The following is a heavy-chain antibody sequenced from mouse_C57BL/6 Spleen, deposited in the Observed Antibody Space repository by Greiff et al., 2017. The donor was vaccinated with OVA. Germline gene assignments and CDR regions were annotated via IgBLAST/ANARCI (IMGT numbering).Heavy chain of an antibody. D-gene: IGHD2-1*01. CDR3: ARLRYGNYYFDY. Sequence: QVQLQQPGAELVMPGASVKLSCKASGYTFTSYWMHWVKQRPGQGLEWIGEIDPSDSYTNYNQKFKGKSTLTVDKSSSTAYMQLSSLTSEDSAVYYCARLRYGNYYFDYWGQGTTLTVSS. CDR1: GYTFTSYW. CDR2: IDPSDSYT. J-gene: IGHJ2*01. V-gene: IGHV1-69*01.